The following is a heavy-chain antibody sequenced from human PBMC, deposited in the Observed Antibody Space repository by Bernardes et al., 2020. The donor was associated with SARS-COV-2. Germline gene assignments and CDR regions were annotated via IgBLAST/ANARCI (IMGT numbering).Heavy chain of an antibody. CDR3: ARYCSSTSCYGGVFDP. D-gene: IGHD2-2*01. J-gene: IGHJ5*02. V-gene: IGHV4-34*01. Sequence: SESLCLTCAVYGGSFSGYYWSWIRQPPGKGLEWIGEINHSGSTNYNPSLKSLVTISVDTSKNQFSLKLSSVTAADTAVYYCARYCSSTSCYGGVFDPWGQGTLVTVSS. CDR1: GGSFSGYY. CDR2: INHSGST.